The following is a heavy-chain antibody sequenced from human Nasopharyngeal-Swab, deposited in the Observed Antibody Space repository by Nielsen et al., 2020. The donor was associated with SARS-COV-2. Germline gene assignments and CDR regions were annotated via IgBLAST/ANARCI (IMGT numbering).Heavy chain of an antibody. Sequence: GESLKISCAASGFTFSSYEMNWVRQAPGKGLEWVSYISSRGSTIYYADSLKGRFTISRDNAKNSLYLQMNSLRAEDTAVYYCAIRGYGSGSYRLYYYYGMDVWGQGTTVTVSS. CDR2: ISSRGSTI. D-gene: IGHD3-10*01. CDR3: AIRGYGSGSYRLYYYYGMDV. J-gene: IGHJ6*02. CDR1: GFTFSSYE. V-gene: IGHV3-48*03.